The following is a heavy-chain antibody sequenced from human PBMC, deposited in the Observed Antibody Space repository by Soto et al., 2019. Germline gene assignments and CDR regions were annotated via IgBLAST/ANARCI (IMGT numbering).Heavy chain of an antibody. Sequence: VQLVVSGGGLVKPGGSLRLSCAASGFPFSDYYISWIRQAPGTGLEWVSYISSSGSIIYYADSVKGRFTISRDNAKNSLYLQMNSLRAEDTAVYYCALAGYDSNYYAVTPLSAGHFWGQGTLVTVSS. V-gene: IGHV3-11*01. J-gene: IGHJ4*02. CDR1: GFPFSDYY. CDR3: ALAGYDSNYYAVTPLSAGHF. D-gene: IGHD4-4*01. CDR2: ISSSGSII.